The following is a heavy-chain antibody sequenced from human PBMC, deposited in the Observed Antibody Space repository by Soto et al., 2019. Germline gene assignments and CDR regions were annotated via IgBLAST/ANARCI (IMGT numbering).Heavy chain of an antibody. CDR1: GFTFSGSA. D-gene: IGHD7-27*01. CDR2: IRDKGNNYAT. V-gene: IGHV3-73*01. J-gene: IGHJ3*02. Sequence: EVQLVESGGGVVQPGGSLKLSCAGSGFTFSGSAIHWVRQASGKGLEWVARIRDKGNNYATGYAASVKGRFTISRDDSKNTAFLQMNSLSTEDTAVYYCARLDAPGDPAFDIWGQGTMVSVSS. CDR3: ARLDAPGDPAFDI.